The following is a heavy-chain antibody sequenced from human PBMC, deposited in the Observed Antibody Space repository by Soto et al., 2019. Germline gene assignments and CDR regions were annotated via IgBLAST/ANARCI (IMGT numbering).Heavy chain of an antibody. CDR3: ARDPVPYIVGALEDY. V-gene: IGHV3-33*01. CDR2: IWYDGSNK. CDR1: GFTFSSYG. J-gene: IGHJ4*02. D-gene: IGHD1-26*01. Sequence: GGSLRLSCAASGFTFSSYGMHWVRQAPGKGLEWVAVIWYDGSNKYYADSVKGRFTISRDNSKNTLYLQMNSLRAEDTAVYYCARDPVPYIVGALEDYWGQGTLVTVSS.